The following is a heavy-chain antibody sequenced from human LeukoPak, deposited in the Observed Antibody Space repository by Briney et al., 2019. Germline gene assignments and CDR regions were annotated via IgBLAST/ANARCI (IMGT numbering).Heavy chain of an antibody. J-gene: IGHJ2*01. Sequence: SETLSLTCAVYGGSFSGYYWSWIRQPPGKGLEWIGEINHSGSTNYNPSLKSRVTISVDTFKNQFSLKLSSVNAAVTAVYSCARAAVITYWYFDLWGRGTLVTVSS. CDR2: INHSGST. V-gene: IGHV4-34*01. CDR3: ARAAVITYWYFDL. D-gene: IGHD3-22*01. CDR1: GGSFSGYY.